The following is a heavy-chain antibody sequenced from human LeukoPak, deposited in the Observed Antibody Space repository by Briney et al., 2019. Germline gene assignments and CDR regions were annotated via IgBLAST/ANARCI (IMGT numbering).Heavy chain of an antibody. CDR1: GFSFSSHV. Sequence: GGSLRLSCAASGFSFSSHVIHWVRQAPGKGLEWVALIWYDGSNKYYADSVKGRFTISRDNYKNTVYLQLNSLSAEDPAEHYCAKDFYDSGSKYVGVFDYWGQGTLVTVSS. CDR2: IWYDGSNK. CDR3: AKDFYDSGSKYVGVFDY. V-gene: IGHV3-33*06. J-gene: IGHJ4*02. D-gene: IGHD3-10*01.